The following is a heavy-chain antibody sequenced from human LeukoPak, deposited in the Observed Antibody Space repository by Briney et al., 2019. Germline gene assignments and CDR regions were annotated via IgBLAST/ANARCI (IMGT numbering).Heavy chain of an antibody. CDR2: INSDGSIT. Sequence: GGSLRLSCAASGFTFSSYWMHWVRQAPGKGLVWVSRINSDGSITSYADSVKGRFTISRDNAKSTLYLQMNSLRAEDTAVYYCARSCSGGSCSQMGRVHWGQGTLVTVSS. CDR1: GFTFSSYW. V-gene: IGHV3-74*01. CDR3: ARSCSGGSCSQMGRVH. D-gene: IGHD2-15*01. J-gene: IGHJ4*02.